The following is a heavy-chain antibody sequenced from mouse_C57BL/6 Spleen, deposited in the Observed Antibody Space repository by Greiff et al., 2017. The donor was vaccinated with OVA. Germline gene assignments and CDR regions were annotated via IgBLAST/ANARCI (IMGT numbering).Heavy chain of an antibody. CDR3: TRNWDSYAMDY. Sequence: EVQLVESGGGLVQPGGSMKLSCAASGFTFSDSWMDWVRQSPEQGLEWVAEIRNKANNHATYYAESVKGRFTISRDDSKSSVYLQMNSLRAEDTGMYYCTRNWDSYAMDYWGQGTSVTVSS. J-gene: IGHJ4*01. CDR2: IRNKANNHAT. D-gene: IGHD4-1*01. V-gene: IGHV6-6*01. CDR1: GFTFSDSW.